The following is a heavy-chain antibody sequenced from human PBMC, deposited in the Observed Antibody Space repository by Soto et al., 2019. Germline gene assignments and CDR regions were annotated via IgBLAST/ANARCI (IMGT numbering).Heavy chain of an antibody. CDR3: ARESRGYEDY. CDR2: TSGNNDKK. Sequence: QVQLVQSGAEVTKPGASVKVSCKASGYTFSTYGISWVRQDPGQGLEWMGWTSGNNDKKNYSQKSKGRVTMTTDTSTNTAYLELRSLSTDDTALYYCARESRGYEDYWGQGTLVIVSS. V-gene: IGHV1-18*01. D-gene: IGHD5-12*01. CDR1: GYTFSTYG. J-gene: IGHJ4*02.